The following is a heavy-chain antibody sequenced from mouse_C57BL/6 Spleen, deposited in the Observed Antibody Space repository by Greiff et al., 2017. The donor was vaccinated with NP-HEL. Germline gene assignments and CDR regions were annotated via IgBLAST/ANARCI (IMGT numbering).Heavy chain of an antibody. CDR2: ISSGSSTI. CDR3: ARRAYGSSYNFYWYFDV. CDR1: GFTFSDYG. J-gene: IGHJ1*03. Sequence: EVQRVESGGGLVKPGGSLKLSCAASGFTFSDYGMHWVRQAPEKGLEWVAYISSGSSTIYYADTVKGRFTISRDNAKNTLFLQMTSLRSEDTAMYYCARRAYGSSYNFYWYFDVWGTGTTVTVSS. D-gene: IGHD1-1*01. V-gene: IGHV5-17*01.